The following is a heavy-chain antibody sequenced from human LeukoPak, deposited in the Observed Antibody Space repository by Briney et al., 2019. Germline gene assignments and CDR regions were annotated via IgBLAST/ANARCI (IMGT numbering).Heavy chain of an antibody. V-gene: IGHV3-30-3*01. Sequence: GGSLRLSCAASGFTFSSYAMHWVRQAPGKGLEWVAVISYDGSNKYYADSVKGRFTISRDNSKNTLYLQMNSLRAEDTAVYYCAKVSPYDSTGGNWGQGTLVTVSS. J-gene: IGHJ4*02. D-gene: IGHD3-3*01. CDR1: GFTFSSYA. CDR3: AKVSPYDSTGGN. CDR2: ISYDGSNK.